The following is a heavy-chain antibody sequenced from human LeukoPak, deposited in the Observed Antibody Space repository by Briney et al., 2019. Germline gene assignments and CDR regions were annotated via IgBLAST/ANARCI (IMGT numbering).Heavy chain of an antibody. CDR2: INPNSGGT. D-gene: IGHD5-24*01. J-gene: IGHJ4*02. Sequence: ASVKVSCKASGYTFTGYYMHWVRQAPGQGLEWMGRINPNSGGTNYAQKFQGRVTMTRDTSISTAYMELSRLRSDDTAVYYCATVHKAVKTRDGYNDFDHWGQGTLVTVSS. CDR1: GYTFTGYY. CDR3: ATVHKAVKTRDGYNDFDH. V-gene: IGHV1-2*06.